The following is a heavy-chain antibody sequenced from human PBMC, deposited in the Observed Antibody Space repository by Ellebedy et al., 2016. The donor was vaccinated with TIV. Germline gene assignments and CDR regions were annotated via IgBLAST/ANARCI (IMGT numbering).Heavy chain of an antibody. J-gene: IGHJ6*02. CDR2: IYYSGST. CDR1: GGSVSSGSYY. V-gene: IGHV4-39*07. CDR3: ARGRKNRFLEWRHYGMDV. D-gene: IGHD3-3*01. Sequence: GSLRLXXTVSGGSVSSGSYYWSWIRQPPGKGLEWIGSIYYSGSTYYNPSLKSRVTISVDTSKNQFSLKLSSVTAADTAVYYCARGRKNRFLEWRHYGMDVWGQGTTVTVSS.